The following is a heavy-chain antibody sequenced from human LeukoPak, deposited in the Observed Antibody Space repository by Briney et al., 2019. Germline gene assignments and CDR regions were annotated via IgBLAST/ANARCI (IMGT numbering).Heavy chain of an antibody. Sequence: SETLSLTCAVYGGSFSGYYWSWIRQPPGKGLEWIGEINHSGSTNYNPSLKSRVTISVDKSKNQFSLKLSSVTAADTAVYYCARGIWFGELSWFDPWGQGTLVTVSS. J-gene: IGHJ5*02. CDR3: ARGIWFGELSWFDP. CDR2: INHSGST. CDR1: GGSFSGYY. D-gene: IGHD3-10*01. V-gene: IGHV4-34*01.